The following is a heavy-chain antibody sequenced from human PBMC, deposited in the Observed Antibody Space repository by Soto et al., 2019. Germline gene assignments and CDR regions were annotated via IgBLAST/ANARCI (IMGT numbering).Heavy chain of an antibody. D-gene: IGHD2-15*01. CDR3: AKGYCSGGRCYIFDY. Sequence: LRLSCAASGFTFTNYATSWVRQAPVKGLEWVSSISASGGSTYYADSVKGRFTISRDNSKNTLYLQMSSLRAEDTAVYYCAKGYCSGGRCYIFDYWRQGTLVTVSS. V-gene: IGHV3-23*01. CDR2: ISASGGST. J-gene: IGHJ4*02. CDR1: GFTFTNYA.